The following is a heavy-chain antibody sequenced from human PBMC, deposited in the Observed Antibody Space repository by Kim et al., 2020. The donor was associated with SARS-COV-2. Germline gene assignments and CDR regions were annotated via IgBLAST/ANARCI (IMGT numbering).Heavy chain of an antibody. Sequence: SETLSLTCTVSGGSISSSSYYWGWIRQPPGKGLEWIGSIYYSGSTYYNPSLKSRVTISVDTSKNQFSLKLSSVTAADTAVYYCARDQVEMATIPEYYFD. CDR3: ARDQVEMATIPEYYFD. V-gene: IGHV4-39*07. J-gene: IGHJ4*01. CDR2: IYYSGST. D-gene: IGHD2-21*01. CDR1: GGSISSSSYY.